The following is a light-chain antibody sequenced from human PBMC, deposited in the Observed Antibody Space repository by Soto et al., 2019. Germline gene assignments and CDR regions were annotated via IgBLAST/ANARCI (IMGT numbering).Light chain of an antibody. V-gene: IGKV3-20*01. Sequence: EIVVTQSPGTLSLSPGERATLSCRASQSISPTFLPWYQHKPGHAPRVLLYGASRRATGIPERFSGSGSGTAFTLTISRLVPEECAGYYCHQYESSWTFGQGNKVE. CDR3: HQYESSWT. J-gene: IGKJ1*01. CDR1: QSISPTF. CDR2: GAS.